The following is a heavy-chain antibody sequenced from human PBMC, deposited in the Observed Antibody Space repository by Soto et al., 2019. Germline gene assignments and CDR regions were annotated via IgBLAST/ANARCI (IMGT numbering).Heavy chain of an antibody. Sequence: EGQLVESGGGLVQPGGSLRLSCAASGFSLSSYWMHWVRQVPGKGLVWVSRSNSDGSSATYADSVKGRFTISRDNAKNTLDLQMKSLRAEDTAVYYCARGHPIVVVVAALYGLDVWGQGTTVTVSS. V-gene: IGHV3-74*01. CDR2: SNSDGSSA. J-gene: IGHJ6*02. CDR1: GFSLSSYW. CDR3: ARGHPIVVVVAALYGLDV. D-gene: IGHD2-15*01.